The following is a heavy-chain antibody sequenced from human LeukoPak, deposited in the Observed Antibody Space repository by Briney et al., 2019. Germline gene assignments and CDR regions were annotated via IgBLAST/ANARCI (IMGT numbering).Heavy chain of an antibody. D-gene: IGHD6-13*01. CDR2: IYYSGNA. Sequence: PSETLSLTCTVSGGSISSSSYYWGWIRQPPGKGLEWIGSIYYSGNAYYNPSLKSRVTMSVDTSKNQFSLKLSSLTAADTAVYYCARDRYSSSWYPDYWGQGTLVTVSS. CDR1: GGSISSSSYY. CDR3: ARDRYSSSWYPDY. J-gene: IGHJ4*02. V-gene: IGHV4-39*07.